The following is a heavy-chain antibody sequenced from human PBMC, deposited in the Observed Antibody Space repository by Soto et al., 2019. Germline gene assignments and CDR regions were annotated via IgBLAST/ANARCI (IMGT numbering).Heavy chain of an antibody. CDR1: GGSISSYY. D-gene: IGHD4-17*01. CDR3: ARDRDYGDYEGYFDY. Sequence: QVQLQESGPGLVKPSETLSLTCTVSGGSISSYYWSWIRQPPGQGLEWIGYIYYSGSTNYNPSLKSRVTISVDTSKNQFSLKLSSVTAADTAVYYCARDRDYGDYEGYFDYWGQGTLVTVSS. CDR2: IYYSGST. J-gene: IGHJ4*02. V-gene: IGHV4-59*01.